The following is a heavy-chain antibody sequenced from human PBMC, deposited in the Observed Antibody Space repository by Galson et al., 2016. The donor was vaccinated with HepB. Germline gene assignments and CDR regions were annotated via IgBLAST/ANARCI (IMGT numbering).Heavy chain of an antibody. V-gene: IGHV3-15*05. CDR3: TTAIGYYGLDF. CDR2: IKSKTDGGTT. CDR1: GLTFNNAW. Sequence: SLRLSCAASGLTFNNAWMSWVRQAPGKGLEWVGRIKSKTDGGTTDYAAPVKGRFTISRDDSKNTLYLQMNSLKTDDTAVYYCTTAIGYYGLDFWGQGTTVTVSS. J-gene: IGHJ6*02.